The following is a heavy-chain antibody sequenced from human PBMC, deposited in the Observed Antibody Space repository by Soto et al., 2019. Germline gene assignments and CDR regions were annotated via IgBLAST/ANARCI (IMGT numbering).Heavy chain of an antibody. V-gene: IGHV4-34*01. D-gene: IGHD2-8*01. CDR1: GGSFSGYY. J-gene: IGHJ3*02. CDR3: ARGGIYCTKGVCYDAFDI. Sequence: SETLSLTCAVYGGSFSGYYWSWIRQPPGKGLEWIGEINHSGSTNYNPSLKSRVTISVDTSKNHFSLKLSSVTAADTAVYYCARGGIYCTKGVCYDAFDIWGQGTMVTVSS. CDR2: INHSGST.